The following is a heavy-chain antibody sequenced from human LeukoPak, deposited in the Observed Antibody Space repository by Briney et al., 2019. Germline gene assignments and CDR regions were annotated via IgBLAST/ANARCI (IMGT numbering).Heavy chain of an antibody. Sequence: HPGGFLRLSCAASGFTFSSYAMSWVRQAPGKGLEWVAFIRYDGSNKYYADSVKGRFTISRDNSKNTLYPQMNSLRAEDTAVYYCARELGATTGYYYGTDVWGQGTTVTVSS. D-gene: IGHD1-26*01. CDR3: ARELGATTGYYYGTDV. V-gene: IGHV3-30*02. CDR2: IRYDGSNK. CDR1: GFTFSSYA. J-gene: IGHJ6*02.